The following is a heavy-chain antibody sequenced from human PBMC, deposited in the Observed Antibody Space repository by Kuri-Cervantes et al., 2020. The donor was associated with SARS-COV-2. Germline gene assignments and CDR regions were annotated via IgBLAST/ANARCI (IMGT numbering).Heavy chain of an antibody. CDR1: GGSISSYY. Sequence: LRLSCTVSGGSISSYYWSWIRQPAGKGLEWIGRIYTSGSTNYNPSLKSRVTMSVDTSKSQFSLKLSSVTAADTAVYYCAREAGYCSSTSCFYYYYYMDVWGKGTTVTVSS. D-gene: IGHD2-2*01. V-gene: IGHV4-4*07. CDR2: IYTSGST. CDR3: AREAGYCSSTSCFYYYYYMDV. J-gene: IGHJ6*03.